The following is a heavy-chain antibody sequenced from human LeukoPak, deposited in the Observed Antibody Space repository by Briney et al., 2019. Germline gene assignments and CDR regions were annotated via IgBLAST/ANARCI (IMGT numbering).Heavy chain of an antibody. D-gene: IGHD6-13*01. Sequence: GGSLRLSCAASGFTFSTYAMNWVRQAPGKGLEWVSAISGSGGSTHYADSVKGRFTISRDNSKNTLYLQMNSLRAEDTAVYYCAKSAGVAAAGNFNWFDPWGQGTLVTVSS. CDR3: AKSAGVAAAGNFNWFDP. V-gene: IGHV3-23*01. J-gene: IGHJ5*02. CDR2: ISGSGGST. CDR1: GFTFSTYA.